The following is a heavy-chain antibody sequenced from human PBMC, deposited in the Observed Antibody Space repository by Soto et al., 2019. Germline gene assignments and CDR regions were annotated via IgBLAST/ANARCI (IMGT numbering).Heavy chain of an antibody. V-gene: IGHV3-30-3*01. CDR3: LIDHVSPHYYGMDV. Sequence: QVQLVESGGGVVQPGRSLRLSCAASGFTFSSYDMHWVRQAPGKGLEWVAVIPDDGSNKYYADSVKGRFTISRDKSKNRLYLQMNSLRAEDRAVDYCLIDHVSPHYYGMDVWGQGGTVRVS. J-gene: IGHJ6*02. CDR2: IPDDGSNK. CDR1: GFTFSSYD.